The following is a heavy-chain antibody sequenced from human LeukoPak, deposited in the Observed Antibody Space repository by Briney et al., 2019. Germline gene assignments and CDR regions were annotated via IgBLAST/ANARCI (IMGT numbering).Heavy chain of an antibody. CDR2: IYSSGTT. CDR1: GFIVSSNY. V-gene: IGHV3-53*01. CDR3: APYFSNRGGLDP. J-gene: IGHJ5*02. Sequence: GGSLRLSCAASGFIVSSNYMSWVRQAPGKGLEWVSIIYSSGTTYYADSVRGRFTISRDNSKNTLYLQMNSPTAEDTAVYYCAPYFSNRGGLDPWGQGTLVTVSS. D-gene: IGHD2/OR15-2a*01.